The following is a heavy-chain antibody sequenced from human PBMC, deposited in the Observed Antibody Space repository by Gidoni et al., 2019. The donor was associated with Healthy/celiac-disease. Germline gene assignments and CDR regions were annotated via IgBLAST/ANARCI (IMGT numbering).Heavy chain of an antibody. D-gene: IGHD2-21*01. CDR2: ISSSCSTI. V-gene: IGHV3-11*01. CDR1: GFTFSDYY. Sequence: QVQLVESGGGLVKPGGSLRLSCAASGFTFSDYYMSWIRQAPGKGLEWVSYISSSCSTIYYADSVKGRFTISRDNAKNSLYLQMNSLRAEDTAVYYCATNLLVGYCGGDCYQGDAFDIWGQGTMVTVSS. CDR3: ATNLLVGYCGGDCYQGDAFDI. J-gene: IGHJ3*02.